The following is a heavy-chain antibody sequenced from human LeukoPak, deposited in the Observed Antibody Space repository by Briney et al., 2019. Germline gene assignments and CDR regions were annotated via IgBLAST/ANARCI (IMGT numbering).Heavy chain of an antibody. CDR2: VSGNNDNP. Sequence: ASVRVSCKTSGYTFSNFGINWVRQAPGQGLEWMGWVSGNNDNPNYGQKFQGRLTVTTDTSTSTAYMELRNLRFDDTAVYYCARDGTSTDDYWGQGTLVTVSS. V-gene: IGHV1-18*01. CDR3: ARDGTSTDDY. D-gene: IGHD2-2*01. J-gene: IGHJ4*02. CDR1: GYTFSNFG.